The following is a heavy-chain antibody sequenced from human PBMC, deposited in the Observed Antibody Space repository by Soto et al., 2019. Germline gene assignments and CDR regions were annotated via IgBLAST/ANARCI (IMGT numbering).Heavy chain of an antibody. CDR2: INHPGST. Sequence: QVQLQQWGAGLLKPSETLFLTSAVYGGSFSGYYGSWIRQPPGKGLEWIGEINHPGSTNYNPSLKSRVTISVDTPKNQVSLKLSSVTAADTAVYYCARTFHYNYGMDVWGQGTTVTVSS. J-gene: IGHJ6*02. CDR3: ARTFHYNYGMDV. CDR1: GGSFSGYY. V-gene: IGHV4-34*01.